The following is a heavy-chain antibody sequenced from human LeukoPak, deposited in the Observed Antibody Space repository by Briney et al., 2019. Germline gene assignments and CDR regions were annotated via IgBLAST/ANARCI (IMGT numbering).Heavy chain of an antibody. CDR2: IYYSGST. V-gene: IGHV4-59*08. Sequence: SETLSLTCTVSGGSISSYYWRWIRQPPGKGLEWIGYIYYSGSTNYNPSLKSRVTMSLDTSKNQVSLRLSSVTAADTAVYYCARHPFATPLDYWGRGTLLTVPS. CDR1: GGSISSYY. D-gene: IGHD2-15*01. J-gene: IGHJ4*02. CDR3: ARHPFATPLDY.